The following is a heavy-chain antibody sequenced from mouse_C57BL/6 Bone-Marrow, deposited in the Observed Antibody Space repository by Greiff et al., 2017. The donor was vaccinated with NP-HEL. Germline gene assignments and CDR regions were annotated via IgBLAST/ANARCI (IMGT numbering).Heavy chain of an antibody. Sequence: QVQLQQPGAELVKPGASVKLSCKASGYTFTSYWMQWVKQRPGQGLEWIGEIDPSDSYTNYNQKFQGKATLTVDPSSSTAYMQLSSLTSEDSAVYYCARSHDGFDYWGQGTTLTVSS. V-gene: IGHV1-50*01. CDR2: IDPSDSYT. J-gene: IGHJ2*01. CDR1: GYTFTSYW. CDR3: ARSHDGFDY.